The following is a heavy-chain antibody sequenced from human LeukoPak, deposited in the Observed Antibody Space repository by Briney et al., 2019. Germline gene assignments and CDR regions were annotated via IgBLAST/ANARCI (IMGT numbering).Heavy chain of an antibody. D-gene: IGHD3-3*01. J-gene: IGHJ4*02. CDR1: GYSFTSYW. CDR2: IYPGDSDT. V-gene: IGHV5-51*01. CDR3: ARGRTIFGVADDFDY. Sequence: GESLKISCKGTGYSFTSYWIGWVRQMPGKGLEWMGIIYPGDSDTRYSPSFQGQVTISADKSISTAYLQWSSLKASDTAMYYCARGRTIFGVADDFDYWGQGTLVTVSS.